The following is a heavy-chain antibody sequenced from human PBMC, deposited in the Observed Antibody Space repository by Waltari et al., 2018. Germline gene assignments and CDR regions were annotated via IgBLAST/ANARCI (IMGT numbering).Heavy chain of an antibody. D-gene: IGHD3-16*01. V-gene: IGHV1-8*01. CDR3: ARGKSWGLDALDV. J-gene: IGHJ3*01. CDR1: GDTFTNYD. Sequence: QVQLMQSGAEVKQPGASVKVPCTTSGDTFTNYDSNWVRLATGQGLEWMGWMSPHSGDTGYADKFQGRVTMTWNTSITTAHMELRGLNSDDTAVYYCARGKSWGLDALDVWGQGEVVTVSS. CDR2: MSPHSGDT.